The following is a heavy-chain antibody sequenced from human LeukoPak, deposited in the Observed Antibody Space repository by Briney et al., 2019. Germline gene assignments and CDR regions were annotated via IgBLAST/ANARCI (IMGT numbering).Heavy chain of an antibody. CDR1: GFTFSSYA. CDR3: AKNVEVPSWFDP. J-gene: IGHJ5*02. V-gene: IGHV3-23*01. Sequence: GGSLRLSCAASGFTFSSYAMSWVRQAPGKGLEWVSAISGSGGSTYYADSVKGRFTISRDNSKNTLYLQMNSLRAEDTAVYYRAKNVEVPSWFDPWGQGTLVTVSS. D-gene: IGHD1-7*01. CDR2: ISGSGGST.